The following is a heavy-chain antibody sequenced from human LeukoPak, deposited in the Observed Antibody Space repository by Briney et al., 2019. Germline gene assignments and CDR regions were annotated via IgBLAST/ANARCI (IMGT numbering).Heavy chain of an antibody. J-gene: IGHJ4*02. D-gene: IGHD5-18*01. Sequence: GGSLRLSCSASGFTFSSFAMSWVRQAPGKGLEWVSTITGTGGSTYYADSVKGRFTISRDNAKNSLYLQMNSLRAEDTAVYYCARYGYSSGDFDYWGQGTLVTVSS. CDR1: GFTFSSFA. CDR3: ARYGYSSGDFDY. CDR2: ITGTGGST. V-gene: IGHV3-23*01.